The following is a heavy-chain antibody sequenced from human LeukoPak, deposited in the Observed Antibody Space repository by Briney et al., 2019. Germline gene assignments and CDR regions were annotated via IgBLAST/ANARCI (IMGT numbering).Heavy chain of an antibody. CDR2: IYTSGST. CDR1: GGSISSGSYY. CDR3: ARVGRELLRNPFDY. D-gene: IGHD1-26*01. J-gene: IGHJ4*02. V-gene: IGHV4-61*02. Sequence: PSQTLSLTCTVSGGSISSGSYYWSWIRQPAGKGLEWIGRIYTSGSTNYNPSLKNRVTISVDTSKNQFSLKLSSVTAADTAVYYCARVGRELLRNPFDYWGQGTLVTVSS.